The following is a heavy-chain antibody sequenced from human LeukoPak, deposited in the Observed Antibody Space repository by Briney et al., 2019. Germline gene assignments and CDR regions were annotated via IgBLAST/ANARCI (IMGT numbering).Heavy chain of an antibody. Sequence: SETLSLTCTVSGGSISSSSYYWSWIRQPPGKGLEWIGEINHSGSTNYNPSLKSRVTISVDTSKNQFSLKLSSVTAADTAVYYCARLMRGAHYYYYYYMDVWGKGTTVTVSS. CDR2: INHSGST. V-gene: IGHV4-39*07. D-gene: IGHD3-16*01. J-gene: IGHJ6*03. CDR3: ARLMRGAHYYYYYYMDV. CDR1: GGSISSSSYY.